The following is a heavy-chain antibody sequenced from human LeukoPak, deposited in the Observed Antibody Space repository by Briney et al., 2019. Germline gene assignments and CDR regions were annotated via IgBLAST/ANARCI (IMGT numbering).Heavy chain of an antibody. J-gene: IGHJ4*02. Sequence: GGSLRLSCAASGFTFSSYEMNGVRQAPGKGLEWVSYISSSGSTSYYADSVKGRFTMSRDNANNFLYLQLNSLRAEDTAVYYCARAMVRHFDYWGQGTLVTVSS. CDR2: ISSSGSTS. D-gene: IGHD2-8*01. CDR3: ARAMVRHFDY. V-gene: IGHV3-48*03. CDR1: GFTFSSYE.